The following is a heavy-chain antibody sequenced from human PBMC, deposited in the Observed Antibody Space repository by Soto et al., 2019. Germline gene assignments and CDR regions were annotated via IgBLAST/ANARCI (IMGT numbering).Heavy chain of an antibody. CDR1: GGAVSSGTYY. CDR2: IYFTGST. Sequence: KTSETLSLTCTVSGGAVSSGTYYWSWIRQPPGNGLEWIGHIYFTGSTNYNPSLKSRVTMSLDTSRNQFSLKLSSVTAADTAVYYCTRGTPRVQWFDPWGLGTMVTVSS. V-gene: IGHV4-61*01. CDR3: TRGTPRVQWFDP. J-gene: IGHJ5*02.